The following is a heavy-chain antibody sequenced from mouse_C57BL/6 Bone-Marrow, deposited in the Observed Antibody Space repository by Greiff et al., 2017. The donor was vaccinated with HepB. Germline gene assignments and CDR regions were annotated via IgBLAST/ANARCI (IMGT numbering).Heavy chain of an antibody. Sequence: QVQLQQSGPELVKPGASVKISCKASGYAFSSSWMNWVKQRPGKGLEWIGRIYPGDGDTNYNGKFKGKATLTADKSSSTAYMQLSSLTSEDSAVYFCAAILYYGSSWGTYYAMDYWGQGTSVTVSS. CDR2: IYPGDGDT. D-gene: IGHD1-1*01. CDR3: AAILYYGSSWGTYYAMDY. J-gene: IGHJ4*01. V-gene: IGHV1-82*01. CDR1: GYAFSSSW.